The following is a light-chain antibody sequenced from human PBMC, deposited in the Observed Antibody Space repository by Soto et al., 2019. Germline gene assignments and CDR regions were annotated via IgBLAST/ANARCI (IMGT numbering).Light chain of an antibody. CDR2: GAS. Sequence: EIVLTQSPGTLSLSPGERATLSCRASQSVSSSYLAWYQQKPGQAPRLLIYGASSRATGIPDRFSGSGSGTDFTLTISGLEPEDFAVYYCQHLRTFGQGTKLEIK. J-gene: IGKJ2*01. V-gene: IGKV3-20*01. CDR1: QSVSSSY. CDR3: QHLRT.